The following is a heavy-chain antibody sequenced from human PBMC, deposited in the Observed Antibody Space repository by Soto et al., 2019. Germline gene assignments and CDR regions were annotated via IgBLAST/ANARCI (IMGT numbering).Heavy chain of an antibody. D-gene: IGHD3-22*01. V-gene: IGHV4-34*01. CDR1: GGSFSGYY. CDR3: ARGITTKVVQRDAPDKYYFDS. CDR2: INHGGSS. Sequence: SETLSLTCAVYGGSFSGYYWSWIRQSPGKGLEWIGEINHGGSSNYNPSLKSRVTISVDTSKNQFSLKLSSVTAADTAVYFCARGITTKVVQRDAPDKYYFDSWGQGTLVTVSS. J-gene: IGHJ4*02.